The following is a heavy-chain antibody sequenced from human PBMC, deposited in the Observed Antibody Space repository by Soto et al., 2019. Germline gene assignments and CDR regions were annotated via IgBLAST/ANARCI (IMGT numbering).Heavy chain of an antibody. D-gene: IGHD6-19*01. CDR1: GFRFSGYG. CDR3: AKDREREQNNGWPQGS. J-gene: IGHJ5*02. V-gene: IGHV3-30*18. CDR2: ISDDGSNK. Sequence: GGSLRLSCAASGFRFSGYGMHWVRQAPGKGLEWLAAISDDGSNKYYGDSVKGRFTISRDNSKNTLYLQINSLRAEDTAVYYCAKDREREQNNGWPQGSWAQGTQVTVSS.